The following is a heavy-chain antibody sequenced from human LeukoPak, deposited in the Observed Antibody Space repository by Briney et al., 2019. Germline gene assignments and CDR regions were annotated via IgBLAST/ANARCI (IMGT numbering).Heavy chain of an antibody. Sequence: SVEVSCKASGGTFSSYAISWVRQAPGQGLEWMGGIIPIFGTANYAQKFQGRVTITADKSTSTAYMELSSLRSEDTAVYYCARENCSSTTCYGGPLDYWGQGTLVTVSS. CDR3: ARENCSSTTCYGGPLDY. V-gene: IGHV1-69*06. J-gene: IGHJ4*02. D-gene: IGHD2-2*01. CDR2: IIPIFGTA. CDR1: GGTFSSYA.